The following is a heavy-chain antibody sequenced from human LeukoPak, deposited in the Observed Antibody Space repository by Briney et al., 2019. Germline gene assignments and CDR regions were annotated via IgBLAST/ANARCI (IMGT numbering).Heavy chain of an antibody. D-gene: IGHD6-13*01. CDR2: IRYDGSNK. Sequence: PGGSLRLSCAASGFTFSSYGMHWVRQAPGKGLEWVAFIRYDGSNKYYADSVKGRFTISRDNSKNTLYLQMNSLRAEDTAVYYCAKGRIAAKFAADYWGQGTLVTVSS. J-gene: IGHJ4*02. V-gene: IGHV3-30*02. CDR3: AKGRIAAKFAADY. CDR1: GFTFSSYG.